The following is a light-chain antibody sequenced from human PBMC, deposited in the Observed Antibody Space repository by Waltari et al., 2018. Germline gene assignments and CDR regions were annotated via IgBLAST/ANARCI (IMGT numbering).Light chain of an antibody. J-gene: IGKJ2*01. Sequence: DIQMTQSPSTLSASVGDRVTITCRASQSISTYLNWYQQKPGKAPSLLIFAATSLQSGVPSRFSGSGSGTEFTLTINKLQPEDFATYYCQQGYSSPPYTFGQGTKLLI. CDR3: QQGYSSPPYT. CDR2: AAT. CDR1: QSISTY. V-gene: IGKV1-39*01.